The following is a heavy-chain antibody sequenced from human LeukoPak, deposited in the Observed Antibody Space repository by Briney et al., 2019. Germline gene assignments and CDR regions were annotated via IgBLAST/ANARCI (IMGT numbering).Heavy chain of an antibody. CDR3: ARQENSYGYAKWFDP. V-gene: IGHV1-18*01. CDR2: ISAYNGNT. J-gene: IGHJ5*02. Sequence: ASVKVSCKASGYTFTSYGISWVRQAPGQGLEWMGWISAYNGNTNYAQKLQGRVTMTTDTSTSTAYMELRSLRSDDTAVYYCARQENSYGYAKWFDPWGQGTLVTVSS. CDR1: GYTFTSYG. D-gene: IGHD5-18*01.